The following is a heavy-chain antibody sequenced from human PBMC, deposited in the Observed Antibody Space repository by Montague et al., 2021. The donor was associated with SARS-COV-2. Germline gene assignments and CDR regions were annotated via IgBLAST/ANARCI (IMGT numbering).Heavy chain of an antibody. V-gene: IGHV4-39*01. J-gene: IGHJ4*02. CDR1: GGSISSSTYY. CDR3: ARHGWEWLRLLQPFDY. Sequence: SETLSLTCTVSGGSISSSTYYWGWIRQPPGKGLEWIGSIYYSGSTYYNPSLKSRVTISVDTSKNQFSLKLSSVTAADTAVYYCARHGWEWLRLLQPFDYWGQGTLVTVSS. D-gene: IGHD5-12*01. CDR2: IYYSGST.